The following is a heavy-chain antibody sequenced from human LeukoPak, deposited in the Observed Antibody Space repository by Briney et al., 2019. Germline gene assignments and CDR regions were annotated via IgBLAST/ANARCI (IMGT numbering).Heavy chain of an antibody. CDR2: ISGSGGTT. V-gene: IGHV3-23*01. D-gene: IGHD3-10*01. CDR1: GFTFSSND. CDR3: ATDSTVFRGVMIPNWFDP. J-gene: IGHJ5*02. Sequence: GGSLRLSCAASGFTFSSNDMRGDRQARGKGLEWVSGISGSGGTTSYADSVKGRFTISRDNSKNTLYLQMNSLRAEDTAVYYCATDSTVFRGVMIPNWFDPWGQGTLVTVSS.